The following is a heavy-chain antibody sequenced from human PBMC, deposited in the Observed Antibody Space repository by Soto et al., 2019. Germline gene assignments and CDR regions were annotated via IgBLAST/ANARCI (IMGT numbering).Heavy chain of an antibody. CDR1: GYTFASYA. D-gene: IGHD2-21*01. CDR3: ARDLVSDY. J-gene: IGHJ4*02. Sequence: QVQLVQSGAEEKKPGTSVKVSCMASGYTFASYAMHWVRQAPGQRLEWMGWINAGNGNTKYSQKFQGRVTITRDTSASTAYMELSSLRSEDTAVYYCARDLVSDYWGQGTLVTVSS. V-gene: IGHV1-3*05. CDR2: INAGNGNT.